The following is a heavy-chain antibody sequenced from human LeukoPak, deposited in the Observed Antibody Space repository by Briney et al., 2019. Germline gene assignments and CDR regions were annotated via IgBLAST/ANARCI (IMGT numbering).Heavy chain of an antibody. D-gene: IGHD2-21*02. Sequence: GRSLRLSCAASGFTFSDYYMSWIRQAPGKGLEWVSYISSSGSTIYYADSVKGRFTISRDNAKNSLYLQMNSLRAEDTAVYYCAKDVTSDAFDIWGQGTMVTVSS. CDR2: ISSSGSTI. CDR3: AKDVTSDAFDI. V-gene: IGHV3-11*01. J-gene: IGHJ3*02. CDR1: GFTFSDYY.